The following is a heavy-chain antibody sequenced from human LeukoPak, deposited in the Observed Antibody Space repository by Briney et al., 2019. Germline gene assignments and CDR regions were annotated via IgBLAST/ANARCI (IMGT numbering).Heavy chain of an antibody. CDR3: ARDATGGGDCFFDY. V-gene: IGHV3-33*01. CDR2: IWFDGSNK. Sequence: PGRSLRLSCAASGFTFRSYGMHWVRQAPGKGLEWVAVIWFDGSNKYYADSVKGRFTISRDNSKNTLFLQMNSLRVEDTAVYYCARDATGGGDCFFDYWGQGTLVTVSS. J-gene: IGHJ4*02. CDR1: GFTFRSYG. D-gene: IGHD2-21*02.